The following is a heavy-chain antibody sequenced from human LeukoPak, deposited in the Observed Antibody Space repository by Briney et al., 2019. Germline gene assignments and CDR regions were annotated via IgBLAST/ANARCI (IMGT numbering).Heavy chain of an antibody. CDR2: IYPGDSDT. V-gene: IGHV5-51*01. J-gene: IGHJ4*02. CDR1: GYSFTSYW. CDR3: ARKGSSWYVYFDY. Sequence: GESLKISCKGSGYSFTSYWIGWVRQMPGKGLEWMGIIYPGDSDTRCSLSFQGQVTISADKSISTAYLQWSSLKASDTAMYYCARKGSSWYVYFDYWGQGTLVTVSS. D-gene: IGHD6-13*01.